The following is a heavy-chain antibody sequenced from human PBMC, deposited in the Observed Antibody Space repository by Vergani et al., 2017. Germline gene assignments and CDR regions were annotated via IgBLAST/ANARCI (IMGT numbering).Heavy chain of an antibody. CDR1: GGPISSGDHC. Sequence: QVQLQESGPGVVKPSQTLSLPFAVSGGPISSGDHCWTWIRQRPGKGLEWIGYIFYSGTTYDNPSLRSRLTISVDTSQNQFSLKLRSVTAADTAVYYCARVDTQVPATSHFYYMDVWGKGTTVVVSS. CDR2: IFYSGTT. V-gene: IGHV4-31*11. D-gene: IGHD6-25*01. J-gene: IGHJ6*03. CDR3: ARVDTQVPATSHFYYMDV.